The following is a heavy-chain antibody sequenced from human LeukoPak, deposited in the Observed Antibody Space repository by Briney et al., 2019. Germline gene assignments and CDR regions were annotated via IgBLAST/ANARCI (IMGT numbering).Heavy chain of an antibody. D-gene: IGHD3-10*01. CDR3: ARDSPIYGSGSFAFDI. CDR1: GLTFSSHW. V-gene: IGHV3-53*01. J-gene: IGHJ3*02. Sequence: PGGSLRLSCAASGLTFSSHWMHWVRQAPGKGLELVSVIYSGGSIYYADSVKGRFTISRDNSKNTLYLQMNSLRGEDTAVYYCARDSPIYGSGSFAFDIWGQGTMVIVSS. CDR2: IYSGGSI.